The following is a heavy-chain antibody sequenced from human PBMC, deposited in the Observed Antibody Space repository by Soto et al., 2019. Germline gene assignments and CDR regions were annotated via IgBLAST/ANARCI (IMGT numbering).Heavy chain of an antibody. Sequence: VGSLRLSCAASGFTFSSYAMHWVRQAPGKGLEWVAVISYDGSNKYYADSVKGRFTISRDNSKNTLYLQMNSLRAEDTAVYYCARNYDSSGYHGYYYGMDVWGQGTTVTVSS. J-gene: IGHJ6*02. V-gene: IGHV3-30-3*01. CDR1: GFTFSSYA. CDR2: ISYDGSNK. D-gene: IGHD3-22*01. CDR3: ARNYDSSGYHGYYYGMDV.